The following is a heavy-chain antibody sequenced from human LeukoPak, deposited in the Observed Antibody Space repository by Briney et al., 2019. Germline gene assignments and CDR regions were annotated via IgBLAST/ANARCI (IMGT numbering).Heavy chain of an antibody. CDR2: ISSSSSYI. V-gene: IGHV3-21*01. CDR1: GFNITSNY. CDR3: ARDWSPTAAELDY. Sequence: GGSLRLSCAASGFNITSNYMNWVRQAPGKGLEWVSSISSSSSYIYYADSVKGRFTISRDNSKNTLHLQMNSLRAEDTAVYYCARDWSPTAAELDYWGQGTLVTVSS. D-gene: IGHD6-13*01. J-gene: IGHJ4*02.